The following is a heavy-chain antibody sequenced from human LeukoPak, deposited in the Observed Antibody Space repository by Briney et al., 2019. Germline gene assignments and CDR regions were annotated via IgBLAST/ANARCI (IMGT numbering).Heavy chain of an antibody. D-gene: IGHD3-9*01. Sequence: GESLQISCKGSGYSFNNYWIAWVRQMPGKGLEWIGIIYPGDSDTRYSPSFQGLVTISADKSISTAYVQWSSLKASDTAMYYCARLYDILTSNSFDPWGQGTLVTVSS. V-gene: IGHV5-51*01. CDR1: GYSFNNYW. CDR2: IYPGDSDT. J-gene: IGHJ5*02. CDR3: ARLYDILTSNSFDP.